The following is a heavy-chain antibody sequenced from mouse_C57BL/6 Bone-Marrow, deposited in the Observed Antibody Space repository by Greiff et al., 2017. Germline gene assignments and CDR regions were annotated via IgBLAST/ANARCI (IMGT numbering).Heavy chain of an antibody. CDR1: GYTFTDYY. V-gene: IGHV1-34*01. J-gene: IGHJ3*01. CDR2: IYPNNGGN. CDR3: VYYGSSYRFAY. Sequence: EVHLVESGPELVKPGASVKMSCKASGYTFTDYYMHWVKQSHGKSLEWIGYIYPNNGGNGYNQKFKGKATLTVDKSSSTAYMELRSLTSEDSAVYYCVYYGSSYRFAYWGQGTLVTVSA. D-gene: IGHD1-1*01.